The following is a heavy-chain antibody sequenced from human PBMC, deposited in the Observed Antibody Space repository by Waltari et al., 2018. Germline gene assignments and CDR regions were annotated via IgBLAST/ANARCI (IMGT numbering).Heavy chain of an antibody. CDR2: ISYDGSNK. Sequence: QVQLVESGGGVVQPGRSLRLSCAASGFTFSSYAMPWVRQAPGKGLEWVAVISYDGSNKYYADSVKGRFTISRDNSKNTLYLQMNSLRAEDTAVYYCAREQFDPWGQGTLVTVSS. V-gene: IGHV3-30-3*01. CDR1: GFTFSSYA. CDR3: AREQFDP. J-gene: IGHJ5*02.